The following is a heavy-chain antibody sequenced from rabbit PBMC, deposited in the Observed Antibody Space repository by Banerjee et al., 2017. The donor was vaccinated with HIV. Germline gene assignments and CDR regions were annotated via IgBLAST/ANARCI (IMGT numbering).Heavy chain of an antibody. D-gene: IGHD8-1*01. J-gene: IGHJ3*01. CDR3: ARDTGTSFSSYGMDL. V-gene: IGHV1S45*01. CDR2: IYSGSSGFT. CDR1: GFSFSNKVV. Sequence: QEQVVESGGGLVKPEGSLKLSCTASGFSFSNKVVMCWVRQAPGKGLEWIGCIYSGSSGFTYFATWAKGRFTISKTSSTTVTLQMTSLTAADTATYFCARDTGTSFSSYGMDLWGQGTLVTVS.